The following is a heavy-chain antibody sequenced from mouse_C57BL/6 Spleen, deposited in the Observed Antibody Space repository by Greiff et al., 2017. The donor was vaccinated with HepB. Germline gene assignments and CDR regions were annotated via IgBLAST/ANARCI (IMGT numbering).Heavy chain of an antibody. CDR1: GYTFTSYW. CDR2: IHPNSGST. J-gene: IGHJ2*01. Sequence: VQLQQPGAELVKPGASVKLSCKASGYTFTSYWMHWVKQRPGQGLEWIGMIHPNSGSTNYNEKFKSKATLTVDKSSSTAYMQLNSLTSEDSAVYYCARGGLIIMVTTYYFDYWGQGTTLTVSS. CDR3: ARGGLIIMVTTYYFDY. V-gene: IGHV1-64*01. D-gene: IGHD2-1*01.